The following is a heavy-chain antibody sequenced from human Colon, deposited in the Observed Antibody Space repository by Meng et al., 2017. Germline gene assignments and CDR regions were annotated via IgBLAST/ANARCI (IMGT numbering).Heavy chain of an antibody. D-gene: IGHD3-10*01. CDR1: GGSISGDGYY. V-gene: IGHV4-31*11. CDR2: VHDSGDT. CDR3: ARDPSNRGAFFDP. Sequence: VRLQESGPGLVKPSQTLSLTCVVSGGSISGDGYYWSWIRQHPGKGLEWIGYVHDSGDTYYKSSLKSRITISIDTSENQFSLKLKSVTAADTAVYYCARDPSNRGAFFDPWGQGTLVTVSS. J-gene: IGHJ5*02.